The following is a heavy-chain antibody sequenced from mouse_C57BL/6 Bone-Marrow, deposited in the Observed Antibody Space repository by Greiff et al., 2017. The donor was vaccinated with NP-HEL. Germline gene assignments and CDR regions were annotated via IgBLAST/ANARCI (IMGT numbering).Heavy chain of an antibody. J-gene: IGHJ2*01. Sequence: QVHVKQSGAELARPGASVKMSCKASGYTFTSYTMHWVKQRPGQGLEWIGYLNPSSGYTKYNQKLQDKATLTADKSSSTAYMQLSSLTSEDSAVYYCARKSSGYWGQGTTLTVSS. D-gene: IGHD1-1*01. CDR3: ARKSSGY. CDR1: GYTFTSYT. CDR2: LNPSSGYT. V-gene: IGHV1-4*01.